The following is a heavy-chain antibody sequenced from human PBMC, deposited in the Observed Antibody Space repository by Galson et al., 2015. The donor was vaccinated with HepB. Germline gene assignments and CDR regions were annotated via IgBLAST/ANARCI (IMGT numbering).Heavy chain of an antibody. V-gene: IGHV3-23*01. D-gene: IGHD2-21*01. Sequence: SLRLSCAASGFTFSGYAVSWIRQAPGKGLEWVSLITNGGGSAYYADSVKGRFTISRDDSKSTLYLQMNSLGAEDTALYYCAKRLAYYFDFWGQGTLVTVSS. J-gene: IGHJ4*02. CDR2: ITNGGGSA. CDR1: GFTFSGYA. CDR3: AKRLAYYFDF.